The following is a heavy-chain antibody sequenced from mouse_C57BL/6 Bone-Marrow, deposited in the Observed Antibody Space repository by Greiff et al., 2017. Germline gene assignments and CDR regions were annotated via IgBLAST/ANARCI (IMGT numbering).Heavy chain of an antibody. D-gene: IGHD2-2*01. CDR2: IHPNSGST. Sequence: QVQLKQPGAELVKPGASVTLSCTASGFTFTSYWMHWVKQRPGQGLEWIGMIHPNSGSTNYNEKFKSKATLTVDKSSSTADMQRSSLTSEDSADYYCSKRARWLRGFAYWGQGTLVTGSA. CDR3: SKRARWLRGFAY. CDR1: GFTFTSYW. J-gene: IGHJ3*01. V-gene: IGHV1-64*01.